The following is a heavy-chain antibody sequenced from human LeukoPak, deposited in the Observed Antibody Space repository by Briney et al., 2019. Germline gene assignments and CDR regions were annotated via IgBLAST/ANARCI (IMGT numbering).Heavy chain of an antibody. CDR3: AKVLRYFDWLFTPLDY. CDR1: GFTFSSYG. V-gene: IGHV3-30*02. D-gene: IGHD3-9*01. J-gene: IGHJ4*02. CDR2: IRYDGSNK. Sequence: PGGSLRLSCAASGFTFSSYGMHWVRQAPGKGLEWVAFIRYDGSNKYYADSVKGRFTISRDNSKNTLYLQMNSLRAEDTAVYYCAKVLRYFDWLFTPLDYWGQGTLVTVSS.